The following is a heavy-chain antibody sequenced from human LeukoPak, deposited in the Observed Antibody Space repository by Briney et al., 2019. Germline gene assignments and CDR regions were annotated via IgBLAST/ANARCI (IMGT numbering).Heavy chain of an antibody. Sequence: GGSLRLSCAASGFTFSSYAMSWVRQAPGKGLEWVSAISGSGGSTYYADSVKGRFTISRDNSKNTLYLQMNSLRGEDTAVYYCAARSNNWYNLDYWGQGTLVTVSS. D-gene: IGHD6-13*01. CDR3: AARSNNWYNLDY. V-gene: IGHV3-23*01. CDR1: GFTFSSYA. CDR2: ISGSGGST. J-gene: IGHJ4*02.